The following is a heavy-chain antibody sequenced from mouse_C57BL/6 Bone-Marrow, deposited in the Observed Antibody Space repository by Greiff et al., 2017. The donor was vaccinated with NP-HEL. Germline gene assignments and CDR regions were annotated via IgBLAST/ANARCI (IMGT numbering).Heavy chain of an antibody. V-gene: IGHV14-4*01. CDR1: GFNIKDDY. J-gene: IGHJ3*01. CDR3: TGLNDCPFAY. Sequence: EVQLQQSGAELVRPGASVKLSCTASGFNIKDDYMHWVKQRPEQGLEWIGWIDPANGDTQSASKFQGQATITADTSSNTAYLQRISLTSEDTAVYYCTGLNDCPFAYWGQGTLVTVSA. D-gene: IGHD1-3*01. CDR2: IDPANGDT.